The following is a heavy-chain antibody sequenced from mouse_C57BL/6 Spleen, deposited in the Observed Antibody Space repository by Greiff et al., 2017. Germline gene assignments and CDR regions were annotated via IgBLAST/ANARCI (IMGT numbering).Heavy chain of an antibody. CDR1: GYTFTSYW. D-gene: IGHD2-5*01. CDR3: ARQLYYSNYDWYFDV. V-gene: IGHV1-59*01. J-gene: IGHJ1*03. CDR2: IDPSDSYT. Sequence: QVQLQQPGAELVRPGTSVKLSCKASGYTFTSYWMHWVKQRPGQGLEWIGVIDPSDSYTNYNQKFKGKATLTVDTSSSTAYMQLSSLTSEDSAVYYCARQLYYSNYDWYFDVWGTGTTVTVSS.